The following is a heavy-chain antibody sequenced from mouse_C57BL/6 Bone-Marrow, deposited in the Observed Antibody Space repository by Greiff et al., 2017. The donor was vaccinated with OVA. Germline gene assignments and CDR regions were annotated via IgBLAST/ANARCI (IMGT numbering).Heavy chain of an antibody. Sequence: VQLVESGAELVKPGASVKISCKASGYAFSSYWMNWVKQRPGKGLEWIGQIYPGDGDTNYNGKFKGKATLTADKSSSTAYMQLSSLTSEDSAVYFCARGGDYVNAMDYWGQGTSVTVSS. CDR1: GYAFSSYW. D-gene: IGHD2-4*01. CDR2: IYPGDGDT. CDR3: ARGGDYVNAMDY. J-gene: IGHJ4*01. V-gene: IGHV1-80*01.